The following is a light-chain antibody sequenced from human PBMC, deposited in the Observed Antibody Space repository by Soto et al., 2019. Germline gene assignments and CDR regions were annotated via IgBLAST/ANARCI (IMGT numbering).Light chain of an antibody. Sequence: QSVLTQPPSVSEAPRQRVTISCSGSSSNIGNNAVNWYQQLPGKAPKLVIYRNNQRPSGVPDRFSGSKSGTSASLAISGLRSEDEADYYCAAWDDSLSGLWVFGGGTKLTVL. CDR1: SSNIGNNA. V-gene: IGLV1-36*01. CDR3: AAWDDSLSGLWV. J-gene: IGLJ3*02. CDR2: RNN.